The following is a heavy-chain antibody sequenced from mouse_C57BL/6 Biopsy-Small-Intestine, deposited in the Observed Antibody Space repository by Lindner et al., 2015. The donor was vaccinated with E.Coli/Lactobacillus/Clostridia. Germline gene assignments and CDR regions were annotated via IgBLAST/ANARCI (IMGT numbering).Heavy chain of an antibody. CDR3: ARKDSSGPFAY. J-gene: IGHJ3*01. CDR1: GYAFSSYW. Sequence: VQLQESGAELVKPGASVKISCKASGYAFSSYWMNWVKQRPGRGLEWIGQIYPGDGDTNYNGKFKGKATLTADKSSSTAYMHLSSLTSEDSAVYFRARKDSSGPFAYWGQGTLVTVSA. V-gene: IGHV1-80*01. D-gene: IGHD3-2*02. CDR2: IYPGDGDT.